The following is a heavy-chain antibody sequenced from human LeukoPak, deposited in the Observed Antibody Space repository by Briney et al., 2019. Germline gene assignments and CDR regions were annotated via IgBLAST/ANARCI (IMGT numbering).Heavy chain of an antibody. CDR1: GFTFYDYG. J-gene: IGHJ3*02. CDR3: ARDLGYKDYVSAFDI. V-gene: IGHV3-20*04. Sequence: PGGSLRLYCAASGFTFYDYGMTWVRQAPEKGLEWVSGINWNGGSTGYADSVKGRFTISRDNAKNSLYLQMNSLRAEDTALYYCARDLGYKDYVSAFDIWGQGTMVTVSS. CDR2: INWNGGST. D-gene: IGHD5-24*01.